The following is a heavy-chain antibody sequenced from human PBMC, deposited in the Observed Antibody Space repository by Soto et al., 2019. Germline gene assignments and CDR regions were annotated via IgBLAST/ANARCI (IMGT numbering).Heavy chain of an antibody. Sequence: SETLSLTCSVSGDSMSSGTYHWDWIRQPPGKGLEWIGTIYYSGTTHYNPSLKSRVTISVDTSKNQFSLKLSSVTAADTAVYYCARGPAELWLASFYYYGMDVWGQGTAVTVSS. J-gene: IGHJ6*02. CDR3: ARGPAELWLASFYYYGMDV. V-gene: IGHV4-39*07. CDR1: GDSMSSGTYH. CDR2: IYYSGTT. D-gene: IGHD5-18*01.